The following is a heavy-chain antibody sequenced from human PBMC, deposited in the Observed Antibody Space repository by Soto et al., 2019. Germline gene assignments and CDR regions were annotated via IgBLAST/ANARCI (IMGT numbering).Heavy chain of an antibody. Sequence: EVQLLESGGGLVQPGGSLRLSCAASGFTFSSYAMSWVRQAPGKGLEWVSAISGSGGSTYYADSVKGRFTISRDNSKNTLSLQMNSLRAEDTAVYYCAKVYDILTGYKVREWGFDYWGQGTLVTVSS. V-gene: IGHV3-23*01. CDR1: GFTFSSYA. D-gene: IGHD3-9*01. CDR2: ISGSGGST. CDR3: AKVYDILTGYKVREWGFDY. J-gene: IGHJ4*02.